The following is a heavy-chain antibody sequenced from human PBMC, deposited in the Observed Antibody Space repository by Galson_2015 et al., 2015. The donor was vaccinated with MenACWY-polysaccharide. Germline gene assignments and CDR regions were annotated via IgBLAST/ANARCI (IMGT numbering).Heavy chain of an antibody. D-gene: IGHD6-19*01. J-gene: IGHJ4*02. CDR3: ARLAVDNYFDY. Sequence: SPRLSCGASAITASSNHMRRGRPGPGKGLGWGSGIYSGGSTYYADSVKGRFTISRDNSKNTLYLQMNSLRAEDTALYYCARLAVDNYFDYWGQGTLVAVSS. V-gene: IGHV3-66*01. CDR1: AITASSNH. CDR2: IYSGGST.